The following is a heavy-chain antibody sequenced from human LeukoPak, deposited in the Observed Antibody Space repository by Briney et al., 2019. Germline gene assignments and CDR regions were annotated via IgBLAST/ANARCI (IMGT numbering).Heavy chain of an antibody. CDR1: GGSLTNYY. D-gene: IGHD4-23*01. J-gene: IGHJ4*02. V-gene: IGHV4-59*08. CDR3: ARGEPYGDNDY. CDR2: IDYSGRA. Sequence: SETLSLTCTVSGGSLTNYYWTWLRQPPGKGLEWIGYIDYSGRANYSPSLKSRVTISLDTSNNQFSLKLSSVTAADTAVYYCARGEPYGDNDYWGQGTLVTVSS.